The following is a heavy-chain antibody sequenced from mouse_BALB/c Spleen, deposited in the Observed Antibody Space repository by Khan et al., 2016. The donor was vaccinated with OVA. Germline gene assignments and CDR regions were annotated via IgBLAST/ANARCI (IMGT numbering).Heavy chain of an antibody. D-gene: IGHD3-2*02. CDR2: IYPGTDNT. CDR3: AREEALYYFDY. Sequence: QVHVKQSGAELVRPGASVKLSCKTSGYIFTSYWIHWVKQRSGQGLEWIARIYPGTDNTYYHEKLKDKATLTADKSSSTAYMQLSSLTSEDSAVYFCAREEALYYFDYWGQGTTLTVSS. V-gene: IGHV1-76*01. CDR1: GYIFTSYW. J-gene: IGHJ2*01.